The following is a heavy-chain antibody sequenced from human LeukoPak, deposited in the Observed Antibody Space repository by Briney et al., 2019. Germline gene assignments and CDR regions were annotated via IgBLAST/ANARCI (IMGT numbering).Heavy chain of an antibody. J-gene: IGHJ3*02. D-gene: IGHD3-10*01. CDR2: FSGSGGST. V-gene: IGHV3-23*01. CDR1: GFTFSNYA. CDR3: AKIYGSGRTYDAFDI. Sequence: PGRSLRLSCAASGFTFSNYAMNWVRQAPGKGLEWVPGFSGSGGSTYYADSVKGRFTISKDNSTNTLYLQMNSLRAEDTAVYYCAKIYGSGRTYDAFDIWGQGTVVTVSS.